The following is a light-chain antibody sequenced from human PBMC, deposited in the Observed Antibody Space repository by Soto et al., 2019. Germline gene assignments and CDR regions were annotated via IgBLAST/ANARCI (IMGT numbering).Light chain of an antibody. J-gene: IGKJ2*01. CDR1: QGISSD. CDR3: QQYHNYPYT. Sequence: DLQMTQSPSSLSASVGDRVTITCRASQGISSDLAWFQQQPGKAPKSLIYAASSFQTGGPSKFSGSGSGADFTRPISSLQPEDFATYYCQQYHNYPYTFGQGTKLEIK. CDR2: AAS. V-gene: IGKV1-16*02.